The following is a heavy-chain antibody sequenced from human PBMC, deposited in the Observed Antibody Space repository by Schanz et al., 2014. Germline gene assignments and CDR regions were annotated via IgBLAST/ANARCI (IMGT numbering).Heavy chain of an antibody. J-gene: IGHJ4*02. D-gene: IGHD1-1*01. CDR2: FVHPGGST. CDR3: ARDRRNADLDY. CDR1: GFTFSSYA. Sequence: EVQLLESGGGLVQPGGSLRLSCAASGFTFSSYAMSWVRQAPGKGLEWVSFVHPGGSTYYPDSVKGRFTISRDSSKNTLYLQMNSLRPEDTALYYCARDRRNADLDYWGQGTLVTVSS. V-gene: IGHV3-23*03.